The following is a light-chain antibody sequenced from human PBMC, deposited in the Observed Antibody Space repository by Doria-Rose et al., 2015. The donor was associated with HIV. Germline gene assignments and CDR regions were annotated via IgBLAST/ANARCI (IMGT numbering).Light chain of an antibody. V-gene: IGKV3-20*01. Sequence: DIVMTRSSGTLSLSPGERATLSCRASQSFSSTYLAWYQQKPGQAPSLLIYDGSTRATGIPDRFSASGSRTDFTLTINRLEPEDFALYYCHQYGTSWTFGQGTKVEI. CDR2: DGS. J-gene: IGKJ1*01. CDR1: QSFSSTY. CDR3: HQYGTSWT.